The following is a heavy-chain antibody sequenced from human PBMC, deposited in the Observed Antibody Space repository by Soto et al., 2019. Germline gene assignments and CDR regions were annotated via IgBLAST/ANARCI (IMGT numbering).Heavy chain of an antibody. CDR3: ASNVLLWFGELDSFDY. V-gene: IGHV4-39*01. CDR2: IYYSGST. J-gene: IGHJ4*02. D-gene: IGHD3-10*01. CDR1: GGSISSSSYY. Sequence: SETLSLTCAVYGGSISSSSYYWGWIRQPPGKGLEWIGSIYYSGSTYYNPSLKSRVTISVDTSKNQFSLKLSSVTAADTAVYYCASNVLLWFGELDSFDYWGQGTLVTVSS.